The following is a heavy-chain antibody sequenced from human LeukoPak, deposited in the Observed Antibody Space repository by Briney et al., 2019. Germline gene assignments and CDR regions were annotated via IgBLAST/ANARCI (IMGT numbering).Heavy chain of an antibody. CDR1: GFTFSSFS. CDR2: ISSSSSYI. D-gene: IGHD2-2*02. V-gene: IGHV3-21*04. J-gene: IGHJ4*02. CDR3: AKASGYCSSTSCYTFYYFDY. Sequence: GGSLRLSCAASGFTFSSFSMNWVRQAPGKGLEWVSSISSSSSYIYYADSVKGRFTISRDNSKNTLYLQMNSLRAEDTAVYYCAKASGYCSSTSCYTFYYFDYWGQGTLVTVSS.